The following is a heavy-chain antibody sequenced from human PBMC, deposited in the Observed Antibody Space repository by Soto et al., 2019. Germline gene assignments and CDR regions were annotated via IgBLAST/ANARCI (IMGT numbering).Heavy chain of an antibody. D-gene: IGHD6-13*01. J-gene: IGHJ4*02. CDR1: GASISDDDW. Sequence: SETLSLTCAVSGASISDDDWWNWVRQPPGKGLEWIGEIHHGGNINYNPSLRSRVIISLDKSKNQLSLRLDSLTAADAAVYYCTRDHYYGSTWAFDYWGQGALVTVSS. CDR3: TRDHYYGSTWAFDY. CDR2: IHHGGNI. V-gene: IGHV4-4*02.